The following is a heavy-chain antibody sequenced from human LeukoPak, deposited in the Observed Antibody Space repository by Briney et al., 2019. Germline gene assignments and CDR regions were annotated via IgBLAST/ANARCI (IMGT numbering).Heavy chain of an antibody. J-gene: IGHJ3*02. V-gene: IGHV4-59*12. D-gene: IGHD3-22*01. Sequence: PSETLSLTCTVSGGSISSYYWSWIRQPPGKGLEWIGYIYHSGSTYYNPSLKSRVTISVDRSKNQFSLKLSSVTAADTAVYYCARARLALIVVDAFDIWGQGTMVTVSS. CDR1: GGSISSYY. CDR2: IYHSGST. CDR3: ARARLALIVVDAFDI.